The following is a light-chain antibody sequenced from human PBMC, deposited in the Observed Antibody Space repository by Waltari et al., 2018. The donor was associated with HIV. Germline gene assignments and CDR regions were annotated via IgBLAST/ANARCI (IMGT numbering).Light chain of an antibody. CDR3: MQGTHWPYT. CDR2: KVS. Sequence: VVMTQSPLSLPVTLGQPASISCRSSQSLVYRDGYTYLIWFHQRPGQSPRRLIYKVSNRDSGVPDRFSGSGSGTDFTLKISRVEAEDVGVYYCMQGTHWPYTFGQGTKLKIK. J-gene: IGKJ2*01. CDR1: QSLVYRDGYTY. V-gene: IGKV2-30*01.